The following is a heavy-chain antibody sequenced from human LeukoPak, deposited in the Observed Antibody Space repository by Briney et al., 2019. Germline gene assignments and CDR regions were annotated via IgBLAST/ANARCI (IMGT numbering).Heavy chain of an antibody. CDR3: AKDGTHYFDY. CDR1: GFTFSSYG. D-gene: IGHD1-26*01. Sequence: GGSLRLSCAASGFTFSSYGMHWVRQAPGKGLEWVAVISYDGSNKYYADSVKGRFTVPRDNSKNTLYLQMNSLRAEDTAVYYCAKDGTHYFDYWGQGTLVTVSS. J-gene: IGHJ4*02. V-gene: IGHV3-30*18. CDR2: ISYDGSNK.